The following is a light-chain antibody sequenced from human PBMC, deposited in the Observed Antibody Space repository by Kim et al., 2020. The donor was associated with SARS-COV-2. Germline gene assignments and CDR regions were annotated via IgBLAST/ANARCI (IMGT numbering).Light chain of an antibody. V-gene: IGLV3-19*01. Sequence: SSELTQDPAVSVAFGQTVRITCQGDSLRSYYASWYQQKPGQAPVLVIYGKNNRPSGIPDRFSGSSSGNTASLTITGAQAEDEADYYCNSRDSSGNPWVFG. CDR1: SLRSYY. CDR2: GKN. CDR3: NSRDSSGNPWV. J-gene: IGLJ3*02.